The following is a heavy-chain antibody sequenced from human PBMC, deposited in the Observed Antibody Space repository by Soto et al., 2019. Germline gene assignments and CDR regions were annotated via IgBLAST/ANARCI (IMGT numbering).Heavy chain of an antibody. CDR2: INPNSGGT. Sequence: GASVKVSCKASGYTFTGYYMHWVRQAPGQGLEWMGWINPNSGGTNYAQKFQGRVTMTRDTSISTAYMELSRLRSDDTAVYYCAREGAYDSSPYYYGMDVWGQGTTVTVSS. V-gene: IGHV1-2*02. J-gene: IGHJ6*02. CDR3: AREGAYDSSPYYYGMDV. D-gene: IGHD3-22*01. CDR1: GYTFTGYY.